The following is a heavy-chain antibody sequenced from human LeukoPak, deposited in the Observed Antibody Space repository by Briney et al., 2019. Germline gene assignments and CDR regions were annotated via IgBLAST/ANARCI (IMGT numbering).Heavy chain of an antibody. CDR1: GGSFSGYY. D-gene: IGHD2-15*01. CDR3: ARERRSYNRHLVVVAARRQPLPPADAFDI. CDR2: INHSGST. J-gene: IGHJ3*02. V-gene: IGHV4-34*01. Sequence: KASETLSLTCAVYGGSFSGYYWSWIRQPPGKGLEWIGEINHSGSTNYNPSLKSRVTISVDTSKNQFSLKLSSVTAADTAVYYCARERRSYNRHLVVVAARRQPLPPADAFDIWGQGTMVTVSS.